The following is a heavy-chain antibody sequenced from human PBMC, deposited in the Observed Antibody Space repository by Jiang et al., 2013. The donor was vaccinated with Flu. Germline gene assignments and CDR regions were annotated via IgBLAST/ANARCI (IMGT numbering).Heavy chain of an antibody. Sequence: GPGLVKPSQTLSLTCTVSGCSIISGGYYWSWIRQHPGKGLEWIGYIYYSGSTSYNPSLESRVTISIDTSKNHLSLKLYSVTAADTAVYYCARRMIFGLSPITWGQGTLVTVSA. J-gene: IGHJ5*02. D-gene: IGHD3/OR15-3a*01. CDR1: GCSIISGGYY. CDR3: ARRMIFGLSPIT. V-gene: IGHV4-31*03. CDR2: IYYSGST.